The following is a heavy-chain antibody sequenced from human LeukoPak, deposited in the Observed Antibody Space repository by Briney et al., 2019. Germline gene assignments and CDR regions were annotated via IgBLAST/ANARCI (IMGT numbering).Heavy chain of an antibody. V-gene: IGHV4-34*01. CDR1: GGSFSGYY. Sequence: SETLSLTCAVYGGSFSGYYWSWIRQPPGKGLEWIGEINHSGSTNYNPSLKSRATISVDTSKNQFSLKLSSVTAAGTAVYYCARHVVVVVAATPPYYYYYYMDVWGKGTTVTISS. D-gene: IGHD2-15*01. J-gene: IGHJ6*03. CDR2: INHSGST. CDR3: ARHVVVVVAATPPYYYYYYMDV.